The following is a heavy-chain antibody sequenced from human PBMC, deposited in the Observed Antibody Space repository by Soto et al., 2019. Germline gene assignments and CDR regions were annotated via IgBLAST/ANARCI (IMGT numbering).Heavy chain of an antibody. J-gene: IGHJ4*02. V-gene: IGHV4-59*01. D-gene: IGHD3-16*01. Sequence: SETLSLTCTVSGGSISTYYWSWIRQPPGKGLEWIGNIYYSGSTYYNPSLKSRVIISVDTSKNQFSLKLSSVTAADTAVYYCARAWGYYFDYWGQGTLVTVSS. CDR2: IYYSGST. CDR1: GGSISTYY. CDR3: ARAWGYYFDY.